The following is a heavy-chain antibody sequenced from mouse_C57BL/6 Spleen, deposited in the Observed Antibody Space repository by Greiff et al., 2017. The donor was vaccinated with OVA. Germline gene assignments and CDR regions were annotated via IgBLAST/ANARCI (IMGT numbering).Heavy chain of an antibody. CDR3: ANYGSSRYAMDY. D-gene: IGHD1-1*01. CDR1: GYTFTDYY. CDR2: INPYNGGT. V-gene: IGHV1-19*01. Sequence: EVQLKESGPVLVKPGASVKMSCKASGYTFTDYYMNWVKQSHGKSLEWIGVINPYNGGTSYNQKFKGKATLTVDKSSSTAYMELNSLTSEDSAVYYCANYGSSRYAMDYWGQGTSVTVSS. J-gene: IGHJ4*01.